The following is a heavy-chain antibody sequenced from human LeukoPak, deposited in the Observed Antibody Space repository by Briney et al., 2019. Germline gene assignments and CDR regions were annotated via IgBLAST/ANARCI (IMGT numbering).Heavy chain of an antibody. V-gene: IGHV3-30*03. CDR1: GFTFSSYG. Sequence: GGSLRLSCAASGFTFSSYGMHWVRQAPGKGLEWVAVISYDGSNKYYADSVKGRFTISRDNSKNTLYLQMNSLRAEDTAVYYCARVHYDSSGYNFDIWGQGTMVTVSS. CDR2: ISYDGSNK. CDR3: ARVHYDSSGYNFDI. J-gene: IGHJ3*02. D-gene: IGHD3-22*01.